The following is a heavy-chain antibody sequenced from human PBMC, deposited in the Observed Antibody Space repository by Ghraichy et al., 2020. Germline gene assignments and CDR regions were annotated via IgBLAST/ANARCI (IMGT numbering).Heavy chain of an antibody. D-gene: IGHD3-3*01. CDR2: ISSSSSTI. V-gene: IGHV3-48*02. CDR3: ARESPPNYDFWSGYSDAFDI. CDR1: GFTFSSYS. J-gene: IGHJ3*02. Sequence: GGSLRLSCAASGFTFSSYSMNWVRQAPGKGLEWVSYISSSSSTIYYADSVKGRFTISRDNAKNSLYLQMNSLRDEDTAVYYCARESPPNYDFWSGYSDAFDIWGQGTMVTVSS.